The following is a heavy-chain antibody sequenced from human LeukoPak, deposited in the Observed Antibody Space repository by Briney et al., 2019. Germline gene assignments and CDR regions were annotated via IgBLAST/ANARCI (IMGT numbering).Heavy chain of an antibody. Sequence: PGGSLRLSCAASGFTFSSYAMSWVRQAPGKGLEWVSGISGSGGSTYYSDPAKGRFTISRDNSNNTLYLQMNSLRAEDTAVYYCAKGAASRGYTYVANWGQGTLVTVSS. V-gene: IGHV3-23*01. CDR1: GFTFSSYA. CDR2: ISGSGGST. J-gene: IGHJ4*02. D-gene: IGHD5-18*01. CDR3: AKGAASRGYTYVAN.